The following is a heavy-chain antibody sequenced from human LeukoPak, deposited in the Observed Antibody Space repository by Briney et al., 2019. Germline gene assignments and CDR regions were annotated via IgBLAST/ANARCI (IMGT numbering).Heavy chain of an antibody. D-gene: IGHD3-16*02. V-gene: IGHV4-31*03. CDR1: GGSISSSGFY. Sequence: SETLSLTCTVSGGSISSSGFYWTWIRQYPGKGLEWVGNIDNSGSTKYNPSLKSRVAISGDTSENQFSLKLRSVTAADTAVYYCVVDCVWGTCRPGYWGQGTLVTVSS. CDR3: VVDCVWGTCRPGY. J-gene: IGHJ4*02. CDR2: IDNSGST.